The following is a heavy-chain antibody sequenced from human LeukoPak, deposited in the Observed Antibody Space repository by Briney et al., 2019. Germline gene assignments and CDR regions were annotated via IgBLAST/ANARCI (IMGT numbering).Heavy chain of an antibody. V-gene: IGHV4-34*01. D-gene: IGHD3-3*01. J-gene: IGHJ4*02. CDR1: GGSISSYY. CDR3: ARRTSRYDFWSGRTALDY. Sequence: SETLSLTCTVSGGSISSYYWSWIRQPPGKGLEWIGKINHSGSTNYNPSLKSRVTISVDTSKNQFSLKLSSVTAADTAVYYCARRTSRYDFWSGRTALDYWGQGTLVTVSS. CDR2: INHSGST.